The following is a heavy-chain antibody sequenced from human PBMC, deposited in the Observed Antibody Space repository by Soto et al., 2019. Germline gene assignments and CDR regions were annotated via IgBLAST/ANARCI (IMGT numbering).Heavy chain of an antibody. J-gene: IGHJ6*02. D-gene: IGHD2-2*01. CDR3: ARSQGSSTSLEIYYYYYYGMDV. Sequence: QVQLVQSGAEVKKPGSSVKVSCKASGGTFGSYAISWVRQAPGQGLEWMGGSIPIPGTANYALKFQGRVTIAADESTSTAYMELSSLRSEDTAVYYCARSQGSSTSLEIYYYYYYGMDVWGQGTTVTVSS. CDR1: GGTFGSYA. CDR2: SIPIPGTA. V-gene: IGHV1-69*01.